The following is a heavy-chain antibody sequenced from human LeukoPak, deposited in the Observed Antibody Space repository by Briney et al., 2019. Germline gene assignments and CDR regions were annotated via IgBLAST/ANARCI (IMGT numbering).Heavy chain of an antibody. CDR3: AKDRLLNCRGDCYIFDY. V-gene: IGHV3-23*01. CDR1: GFTFSSYG. D-gene: IGHD2-21*02. J-gene: IGHJ4*02. Sequence: GGSLRLSCAASGFTFSSYGMSWVRQAPGKGLEWVSAISGSGDSTYADSVKGRFTISRDNSKNTLYLQVNGLRTEDTAVYYCAKDRLLNCRGDCYIFDYWGQGTVVTVSS. CDR2: ISGSGDST.